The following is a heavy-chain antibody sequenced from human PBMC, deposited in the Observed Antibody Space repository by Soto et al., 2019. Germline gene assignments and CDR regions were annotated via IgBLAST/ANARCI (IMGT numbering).Heavy chain of an antibody. D-gene: IGHD3-22*01. CDR3: ARDGRVPMIAHYGMDV. Sequence: AAVKVSCKASGYTFTSYYMHWVRQAPGQGLEWMGIFNPSGGSTSYAQKFQGRVTMTRDTSTSTVYMELSSLRSEDTAVYYCARDGRVPMIAHYGMDVWGQGTTVTVSS. V-gene: IGHV1-46*01. J-gene: IGHJ6*02. CDR2: FNPSGGST. CDR1: GYTFTSYY.